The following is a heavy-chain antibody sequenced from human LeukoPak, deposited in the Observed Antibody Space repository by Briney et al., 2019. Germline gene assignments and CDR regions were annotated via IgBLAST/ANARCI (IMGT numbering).Heavy chain of an antibody. CDR3: ARHTTYGGNSAFEY. J-gene: IGHJ4*02. V-gene: IGHV4-61*08. CDR1: GGSISSGGYY. CDR2: IYYSGTT. Sequence: TSETLSLTCTVSGGSISSGGYYWSWIRQHPGKGLEWIGYIYYSGTTNYNPSLKSRVTISVDTSKTQFSLKLSSVSAADTAVYYCARHTTYGGNSAFEYWGQGTLVTVSS. D-gene: IGHD4-17*01.